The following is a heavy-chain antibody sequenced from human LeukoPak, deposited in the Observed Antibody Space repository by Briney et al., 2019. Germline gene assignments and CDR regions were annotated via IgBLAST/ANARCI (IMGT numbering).Heavy chain of an antibody. CDR1: GGTFSSYA. Sequence: SVKVSCKASGGTFSSYAISWVRQAPGQGLEWMGRIIPIFGIANYAQKFQGRVTITADKSTSTAYMELSSLRSEDTAVYYCARGPKWELHLVFDYWGQGTLVTVSS. D-gene: IGHD1-26*01. V-gene: IGHV1-69*04. J-gene: IGHJ4*02. CDR2: IIPIFGIA. CDR3: ARGPKWELHLVFDY.